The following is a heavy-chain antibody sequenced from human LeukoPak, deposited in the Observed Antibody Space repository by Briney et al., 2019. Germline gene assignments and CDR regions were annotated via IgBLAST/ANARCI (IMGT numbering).Heavy chain of an antibody. Sequence: GGSLRLSCVTSGFTFSDYNMNWVRQAPGKGLEWLSHIGGRSRTMYSADSMEGRFTTSRDNAKNSLYLQMNSLRAEDTAVYYCARDRPTDGEYVLDHWGPGTLVIVSS. CDR3: ARDRPTDGEYVLDH. J-gene: IGHJ4*02. CDR1: GFTFSDYN. CDR2: IGGRSRTM. D-gene: IGHD4-17*01. V-gene: IGHV3-48*04.